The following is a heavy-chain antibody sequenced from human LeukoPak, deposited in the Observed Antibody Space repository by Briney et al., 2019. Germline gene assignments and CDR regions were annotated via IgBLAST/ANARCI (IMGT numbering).Heavy chain of an antibody. CDR1: GFSVSTTY. V-gene: IGHV3-53*01. Sequence: GGSLRLSCAASGFSVSTTYMSWDRKVPGKRTKSDSLIYSGSDTYYPDSVKGRFTISRDDSKNTVFLQMNSLRAEDTAVYYCATRDKGGHNYGYLDYWGQGSLVTVSS. CDR3: ATRDKGGHNYGYLDY. D-gene: IGHD5-18*01. CDR2: IYSGSDT. J-gene: IGHJ4*02.